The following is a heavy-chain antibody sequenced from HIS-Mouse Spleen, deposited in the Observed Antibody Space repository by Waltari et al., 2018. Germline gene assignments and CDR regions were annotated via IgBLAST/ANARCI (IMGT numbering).Heavy chain of an antibody. D-gene: IGHD6-13*01. Sequence: QVQLQESGPGLVKPSETLSLTCTVSGYSISSGYYWGWIRQPPGKGLEWIGSIYHSGRTYDNPARKRRVTISVDTSKNQFSLKLSSVTAADTAVYYCAREIPYSSSWYDWYFDLWGRGTLVTVSS. CDR1: GYSISSGYY. V-gene: IGHV4-38-2*02. J-gene: IGHJ2*01. CDR3: AREIPYSSSWYDWYFDL. CDR2: IYHSGRT.